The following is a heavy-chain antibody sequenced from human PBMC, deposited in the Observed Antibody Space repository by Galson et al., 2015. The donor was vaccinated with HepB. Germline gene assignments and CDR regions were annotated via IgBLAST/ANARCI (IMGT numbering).Heavy chain of an antibody. V-gene: IGHV3-23*01. J-gene: IGHJ4*02. CDR1: GFTFSSYA. Sequence: SLRLSCAASGFTFSSYAMTWVRQAPGKGLEWVSAISSSGVSTYYADSVKGRFTISRDNSKNTLYLQMNSLRAEDTAVYYCAKDPHCINGVCYNAYWGQGTLVTVSS. CDR3: AKDPHCINGVCYNAY. CDR2: ISSSGVST. D-gene: IGHD2-8*01.